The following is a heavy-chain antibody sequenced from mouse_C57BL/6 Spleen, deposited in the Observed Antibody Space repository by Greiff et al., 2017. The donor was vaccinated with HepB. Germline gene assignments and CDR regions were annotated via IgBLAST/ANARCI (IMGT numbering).Heavy chain of an antibody. CDR1: GFTFSSYA. CDR2: ISSGGDYI. Sequence: EVKLVESGEGLVKPGGSLKLSCAASGFTFSSYAMSWVRQTPEKRLEWVAYISSGGDYIYYADTVKGRFTISRDNARNTLYLQMSSLKSEDTAIYYCTREQLRDGAMDYWGQGTSVTVSS. J-gene: IGHJ4*01. D-gene: IGHD3-2*02. V-gene: IGHV5-9-1*02. CDR3: TREQLRDGAMDY.